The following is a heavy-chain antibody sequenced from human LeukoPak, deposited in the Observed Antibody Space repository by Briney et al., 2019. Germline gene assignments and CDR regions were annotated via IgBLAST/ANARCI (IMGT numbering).Heavy chain of an antibody. V-gene: IGHV3-74*01. J-gene: IGHJ3*02. D-gene: IGHD3-22*01. CDR3: VKVGGSGYYPDI. CDR1: GFTLSSYW. Sequence: QPGGSLRLSCAASGFTLSSYWMHWVRQAPGKGLVWVSRINFDGSSTTYADSVKGRFTISRDNSKNTVNLQVNSLRGEDTAVYYCVKVGGSGYYPDIWGQGTMVTVSS. CDR2: INFDGSST.